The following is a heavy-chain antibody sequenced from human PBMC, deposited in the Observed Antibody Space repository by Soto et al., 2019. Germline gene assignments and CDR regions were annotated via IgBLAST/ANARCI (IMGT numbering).Heavy chain of an antibody. Sequence: LRLSCAASGFTFSSYAMSWVRQAPGKGLEWVSAISGSGGSTCYADSVKGRFTISRDNSKNTLYLQMNRLRAEHTAVYYCARGHYYYDSSGYYYSGWFDPWGQGTLVTVSS. CDR2: ISGSGGST. V-gene: IGHV3-23*01. CDR1: GFTFSSYA. J-gene: IGHJ5*02. D-gene: IGHD3-22*01. CDR3: ARGHYYYDSSGYYYSGWFDP.